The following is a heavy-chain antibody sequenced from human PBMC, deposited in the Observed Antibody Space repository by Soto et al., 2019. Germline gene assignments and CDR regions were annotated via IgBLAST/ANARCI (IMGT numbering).Heavy chain of an antibody. D-gene: IGHD6-19*01. Sequence: QVQLQESDPGLVKPSETLSLTCTVTGGSIRSYYWSWIRQPPGKGLEWIGYIYSSGSTNYNPSLKSRVTISVDTSKNQFSLKLSSVTAADTAVYYCARGSGWYYYWGQGTLVTVSS. CDR3: ARGSGWYYY. V-gene: IGHV4-4*08. J-gene: IGHJ4*02. CDR2: IYSSGST. CDR1: GGSIRSYY.